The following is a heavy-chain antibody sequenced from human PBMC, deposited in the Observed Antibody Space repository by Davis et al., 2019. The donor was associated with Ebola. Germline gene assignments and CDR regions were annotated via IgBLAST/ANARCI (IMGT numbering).Heavy chain of an antibody. CDR3: AKGSTWNWFDP. V-gene: IGHV3-23*01. CDR1: GFTFSSYA. CDR2: VSGSGGST. Sequence: GESLKLSCAASGFTFSSYAMSWVRQAPGKGLEWVPAVSGSGGSTYYADSVKGRFTISRDNSKNTLHLQMNSLRAEDTAVYFCAKGSTWNWFDPWGQGTLVIVSS. J-gene: IGHJ5*02.